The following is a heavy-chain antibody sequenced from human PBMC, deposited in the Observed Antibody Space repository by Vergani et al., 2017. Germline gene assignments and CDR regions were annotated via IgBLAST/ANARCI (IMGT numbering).Heavy chain of an antibody. J-gene: IGHJ2*01. Sequence: QVQLQQWGAGLLKPSETLSLTCAVYGGSFSGYYWSWIRQPPGKELEWIGEINHSGSTNYNPSLKSRVTISVDTSKNQFSLKLSSVTAADTAVYYCARDRGAYQQRYFDLWGRGTLVTVSS. CDR3: ARDRGAYQQRYFDL. CDR2: INHSGST. V-gene: IGHV4-34*01. D-gene: IGHD2-2*01. CDR1: GGSFSGYY.